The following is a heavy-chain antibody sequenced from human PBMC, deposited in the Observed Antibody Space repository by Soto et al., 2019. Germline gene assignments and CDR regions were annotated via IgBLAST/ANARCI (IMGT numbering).Heavy chain of an antibody. CDR3: ARLPHYDYGDDVGH. D-gene: IGHD4-17*01. Sequence: VQLVESGGGLVKAGGSLTLSCAASGFSFSGYSMHWVRQAPGKGLEWISSIRSSSSTYYADSLKGRFIISRDNDRKSVSLQMDSLTAEDTATYFCARLPHYDYGDDVGHWGQGTQVTVSS. CDR2: IRSSSST. CDR1: GFSFSGYS. V-gene: IGHV3-21*01. J-gene: IGHJ4*02.